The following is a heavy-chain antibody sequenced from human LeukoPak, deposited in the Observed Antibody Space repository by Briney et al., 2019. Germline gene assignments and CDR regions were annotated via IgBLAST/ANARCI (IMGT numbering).Heavy chain of an antibody. D-gene: IGHD2-2*01. V-gene: IGHV4-4*07. CDR2: IYTSGST. CDR1: GGSISSYY. J-gene: IGHJ6*03. Sequence: SETLSLTCTVSGGSISSYYWSWIRQPAGKGLEWIGRIYTSGSTNYNPSLKSRVTMSVDTSKNQFSLKLSSVTAADTAVYYCARAVGYCSSTSCPARYYYYMDVWGKGTTVTVSS. CDR3: ARAVGYCSSTSCPARYYYYMDV.